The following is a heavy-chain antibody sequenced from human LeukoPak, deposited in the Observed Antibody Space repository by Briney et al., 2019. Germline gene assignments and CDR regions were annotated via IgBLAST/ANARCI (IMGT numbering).Heavy chain of an antibody. J-gene: IGHJ4*02. CDR2: IYTSGST. CDR1: GGSISCYY. V-gene: IGHV4-4*07. CDR3: ARDRLGRDGYNYFDY. Sequence: PSETLSLTCTVSGGSISCYYWSWLRQPAGKGLEWIGRIYTSGSTNYNPSLKSRVTISADTSKNQFSLKLSSVTAADTAVYYCARDRLGRDGYNYFDYWGQGTLVTVSS. D-gene: IGHD5-24*01.